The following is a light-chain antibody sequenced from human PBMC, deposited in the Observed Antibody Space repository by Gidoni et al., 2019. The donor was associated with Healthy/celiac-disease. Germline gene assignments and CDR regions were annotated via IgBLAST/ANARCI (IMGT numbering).Light chain of an antibody. J-gene: IGKJ2*01. CDR1: QSDSSN. Sequence: ATLSCRASQSDSSNLAWYQQKPGQAPRLLIYGASTRATGIPARFSGSGSGTEFTLTISSLQSEDFAVYYCQQYNNWPPNTFGQGTKLEIK. CDR2: GAS. V-gene: IGKV3-15*01. CDR3: QQYNNWPPNT.